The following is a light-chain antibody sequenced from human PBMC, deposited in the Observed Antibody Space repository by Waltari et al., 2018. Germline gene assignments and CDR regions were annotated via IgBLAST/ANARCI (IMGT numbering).Light chain of an antibody. V-gene: IGKV1-39*01. CDR3: QQSYSTPPYT. Sequence: DIQMTQSPSSLSASVGDRVTITCRASQTITYYLNWYQQKPGKAPKPLIYAASSLQSGVPSRFSGSGSGTDFTLTITSLQPEDFATYYCQQSYSTPPYTFGQGTKLEIK. J-gene: IGKJ2*01. CDR1: QTITYY. CDR2: AAS.